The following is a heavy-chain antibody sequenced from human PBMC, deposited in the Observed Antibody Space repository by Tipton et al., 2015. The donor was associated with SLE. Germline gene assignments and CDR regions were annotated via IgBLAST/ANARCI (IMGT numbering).Heavy chain of an antibody. Sequence: TLSLTCTVSGYSISSGYYWGWIRQPPGKGLEWIGSIYHSGSTYYNPSLKSRVTISVDTSKNQFSLKLSSVTAADTAVYYCARDKAGTTGWGQGTLVTVSS. J-gene: IGHJ4*02. V-gene: IGHV4-38-2*02. CDR1: GYSISSGYY. CDR3: ARDKAGTTG. D-gene: IGHD1-1*01. CDR2: IYHSGST.